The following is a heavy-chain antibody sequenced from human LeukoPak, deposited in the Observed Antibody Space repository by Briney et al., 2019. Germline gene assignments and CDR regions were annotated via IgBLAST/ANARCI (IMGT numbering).Heavy chain of an antibody. D-gene: IGHD3-3*02. V-gene: IGHV3-7*01. CDR3: ARDIRDY. CDR2: IKQDGSEK. CDR1: GFTFSSYW. J-gene: IGHJ4*02. Sequence: GGSLRLSCETSGFTFSSYWMSWVRQAPGKGLEWVANIKQDGSEKHYVDSVKGRFTISRDNAKNSLYLQMNSLRAEDTAVYYCARDIRDYWGQGTLVTVSS.